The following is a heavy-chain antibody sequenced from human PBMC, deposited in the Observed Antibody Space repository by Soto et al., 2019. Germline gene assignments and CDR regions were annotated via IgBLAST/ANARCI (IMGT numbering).Heavy chain of an antibody. D-gene: IGHD1-26*01. V-gene: IGHV3-23*01. Sequence: EVQLLESGGGLVQPGGSLRLSCAAPGFTFSSYAMSWVRQAPGKGLEWVSLISGSGNRIYYADSVKGRFTISRDNSKNQLYLRMNILRAEDTAVYYCAKDGIGGTTTELDSWGQGTLVTVSS. CDR2: ISGSGNRI. CDR3: AKDGIGGTTTELDS. J-gene: IGHJ4*02. CDR1: GFTFSSYA.